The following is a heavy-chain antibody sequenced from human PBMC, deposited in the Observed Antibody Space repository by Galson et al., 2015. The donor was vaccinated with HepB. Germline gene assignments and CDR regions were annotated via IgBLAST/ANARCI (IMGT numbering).Heavy chain of an antibody. CDR2: INRHGRT. V-gene: IGHV3-43*01. Sequence: SLRLSCAASGFNFDFYSMHWVRQAPGKGLEWVSLINRHGRTLYGDSVRGRFTISRDNSRNSLYLQMDSLRIEDSAFYFCAKEHNTGWPSLDHWGQGTLVTVS. D-gene: IGHD6-19*01. CDR3: AKEHNTGWPSLDH. CDR1: GFNFDFYS. J-gene: IGHJ4*02.